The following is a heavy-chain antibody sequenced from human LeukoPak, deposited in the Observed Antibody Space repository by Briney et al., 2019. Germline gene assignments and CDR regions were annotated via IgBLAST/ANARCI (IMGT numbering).Heavy chain of an antibody. CDR1: GFTFTDYF. V-gene: IGHV1-2*02. CDR2: INPNSGGT. J-gene: IGHJ5*02. Sequence: ALVKVSCKASGFTFTDYFMHWVRQAPGQGLEWMGWINPNSGGTNYAQKFQGRVTMTRDTSISTAYMELSRLRSDDTAVYYCARDLGEGVILTSSWATGWFDPWGQGTLVTVSS. D-gene: IGHD6-13*01. CDR3: ARDLGEGVILTSSWATGWFDP.